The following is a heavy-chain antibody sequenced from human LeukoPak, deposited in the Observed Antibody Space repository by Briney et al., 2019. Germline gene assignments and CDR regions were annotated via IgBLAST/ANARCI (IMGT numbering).Heavy chain of an antibody. CDR1: GFTFSSYG. CDR2: ISSSSSYI. CDR3: ARSDYGDYVGGWFDP. V-gene: IGHV3-21*01. Sequence: GRSLRLSCAASGFTFSSYGMHWVRQAPGKGLEWVSSISSSSSYIYYADSVKGRFTISRDNAKNSLYLQMNSLRAEDTAVYYCARSDYGDYVGGWFDPWGQGTLVTVSS. J-gene: IGHJ5*02. D-gene: IGHD4-17*01.